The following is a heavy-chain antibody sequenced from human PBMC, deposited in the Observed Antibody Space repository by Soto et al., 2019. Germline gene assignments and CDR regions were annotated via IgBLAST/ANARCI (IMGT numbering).Heavy chain of an antibody. D-gene: IGHD7-27*01. V-gene: IGHV5-10-1*01. J-gene: IGHJ6*02. Sequence: KVSCKGSGYSFTSYWISWVRQMPGKGLEWMGRIDPSDSYTNYSPSFQGHVTISADKSISTAYLQWSSLKASDTAMYYCARLLGSINYYYGMDVWGQGTTVTVSS. CDR1: GYSFTSYW. CDR2: IDPSDSYT. CDR3: ARLLGSINYYYGMDV.